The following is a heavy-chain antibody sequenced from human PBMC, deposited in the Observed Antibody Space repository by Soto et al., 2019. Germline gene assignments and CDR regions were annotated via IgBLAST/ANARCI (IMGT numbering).Heavy chain of an antibody. CDR2: ISWNSGSI. J-gene: IGHJ4*02. CDR1: GFXXXXXA. CDR3: AKLTYKSGSHYFDY. Sequence: EVQLVESGGGLXXPGRSXXLSCAASGFXXXXXAMHXXXQAPGKGLEWVSGISWNSGSIGYADSVKGRFTISRDNAENSLYLQMNSLRAEDTAFYYCAKLTYKSGSHYFDYWGQGTLVTVSS. D-gene: IGHD6-19*01. V-gene: IGHV3-9*01.